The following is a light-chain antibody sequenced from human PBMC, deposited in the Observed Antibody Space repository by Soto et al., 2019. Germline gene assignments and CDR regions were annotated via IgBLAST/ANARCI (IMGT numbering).Light chain of an antibody. CDR3: QQYNNWPGT. Sequence: EIVMTQSPATLSVSPGERATLSCRASQSVSSNLAWHQQKPGQAPRLLIYGASTRATGIPARFSGSGSGTEFTLTISSLQSEDFEVYYCQQYNNWPGTLGQGTKVDIK. V-gene: IGKV3-15*01. CDR1: QSVSSN. CDR2: GAS. J-gene: IGKJ1*01.